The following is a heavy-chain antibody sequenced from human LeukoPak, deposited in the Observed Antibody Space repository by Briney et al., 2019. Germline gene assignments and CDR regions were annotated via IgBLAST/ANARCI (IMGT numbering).Heavy chain of an antibody. CDR1: GFTFSSYS. CDR2: ISSDSDSI. Sequence: PGGSLRLSCVASGFTFSSYSMSWVRQAPGKGLEWVSSISSDSDSIPYADSVKGRFTISRDNAKNSLYLQMNSLRAEDRAVYYCARDRATEAASKVFDHWGQGTLVTVSS. D-gene: IGHD6-19*01. CDR3: ARDRATEAASKVFDH. V-gene: IGHV3-21*01. J-gene: IGHJ4*02.